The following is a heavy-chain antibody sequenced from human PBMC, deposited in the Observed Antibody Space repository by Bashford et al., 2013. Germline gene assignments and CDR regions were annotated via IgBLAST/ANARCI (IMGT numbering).Heavy chain of an antibody. CDR2: ISSSGSI. J-gene: IGHJ6*02. Sequence: GGSLRLSCAASGFTFSSYEMNWVRQAPGKGLEWVSYISSSGSIGYADSVKGRFTISRDNAKNSLYLQMNSLRAEDTAVYYCARRGLLSDYYYYGMDVWGQGTTVTVSS. CDR1: GFTFSSYE. V-gene: IGHV3-48*03. D-gene: IGHD2-2*01. CDR3: ARRGLLSDYYYYGMDV.